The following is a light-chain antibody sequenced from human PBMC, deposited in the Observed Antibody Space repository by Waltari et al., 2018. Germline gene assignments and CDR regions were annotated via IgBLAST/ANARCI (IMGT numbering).Light chain of an antibody. V-gene: IGKV1-39*01. CDR2: AAS. Sequence: DIQMTQSPSSLSASVGDRVTLTCRASQNIDSDLNWYQQKPGKAPRLLIYAASSLQRGVPSRFSGSGSGTDFTLTVSSLQPEDFAIYYCQQSYTTPPMYTFGQGTKLEIK. CDR1: QNIDSD. J-gene: IGKJ2*01. CDR3: QQSYTTPPMYT.